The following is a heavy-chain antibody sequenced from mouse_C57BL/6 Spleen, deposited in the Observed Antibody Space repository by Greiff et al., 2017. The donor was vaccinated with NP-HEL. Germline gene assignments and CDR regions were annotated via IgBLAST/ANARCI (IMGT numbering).Heavy chain of an antibody. CDR1: GYTFTSYW. CDR2: IDPSDSYT. CDR3: ARGPPRIEITTGVATKAMDY. Sequence: QVQLQQPGAELVMPGASVKLSCKASGYTFTSYWMHWVKQRPGQGLEWIGEIDPSDSYTNYNQKFKGKSTLTVDKSSSTAYMQLSSLTSEDSAVYYWARGPPRIEITTGVATKAMDYWGQGTSVTVSS. D-gene: IGHD1-1*01. J-gene: IGHJ4*01. V-gene: IGHV1-69*01.